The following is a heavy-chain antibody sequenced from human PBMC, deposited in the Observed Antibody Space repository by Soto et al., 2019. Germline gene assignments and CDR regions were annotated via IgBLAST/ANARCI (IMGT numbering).Heavy chain of an antibody. Sequence: PSETLSLTCAVYGGSFSDYFWSWPRQPPGKGLEWIGEINHSGSATYNPALKSRVTISRDTSKNHFSLHLRSVTAAGTAVYYCASSIVRWFDPWGQGTLVTVSS. D-gene: IGHD2-15*01. V-gene: IGHV4-34*01. J-gene: IGHJ5*02. CDR1: GGSFSDYF. CDR3: ASSIVRWFDP. CDR2: INHSGSA.